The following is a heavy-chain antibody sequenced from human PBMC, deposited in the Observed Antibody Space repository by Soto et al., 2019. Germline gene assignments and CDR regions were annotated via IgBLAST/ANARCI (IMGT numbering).Heavy chain of an antibody. CDR1: GFTFSSYA. CDR3: ARDRVVVVPAAVDY. J-gene: IGHJ4*02. CDR2: ISYDGSNK. Sequence: QVQLVESGGGVVQPGRSLRLSCAASGFTFSSYALHWVRQAPGKGLEWVAFISYDGSNKYYADSVKGRFTISRDNSKNTLYLQMNSLRPEDTAVYYCARDRVVVVPAAVDYWGQGTLVTVSS. D-gene: IGHD2-2*01. V-gene: IGHV3-30-3*01.